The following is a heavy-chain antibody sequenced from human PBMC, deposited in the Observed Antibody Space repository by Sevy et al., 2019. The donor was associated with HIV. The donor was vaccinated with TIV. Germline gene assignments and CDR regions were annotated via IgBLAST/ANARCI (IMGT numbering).Heavy chain of an antibody. Sequence: GGSLRRSCAASGFTFNTHAMHWVRQAPGKGLEWVALISYDGIIKYYADSVKGRLTISRDNSKNTLSLQMNSLRIEDTAVYYCAREGGYTSAWSPGTYWGQGTLVTVSS. CDR2: ISYDGIIK. J-gene: IGHJ4*02. CDR1: GFTFNTHA. V-gene: IGHV3-30*04. D-gene: IGHD6-19*01. CDR3: AREGGYTSAWSPGTY.